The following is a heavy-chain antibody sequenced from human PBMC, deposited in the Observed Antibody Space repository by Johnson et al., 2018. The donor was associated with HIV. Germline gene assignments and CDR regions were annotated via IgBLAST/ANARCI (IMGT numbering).Heavy chain of an antibody. CDR2: MWYDGSNK. J-gene: IGHJ3*01. V-gene: IGHV3-33*06. D-gene: IGHD6-13*01. CDR1: GFTFSTYG. Sequence: QVQLVESGGGVVQPGRSLRLSCAASGFTFSTYGMHWVRQAPGKGLEWVAVMWYDGSNKYYADSVKGRFTISRDNSKNQLYLQMNSLRAEDTAVYYCAKDQWTSSCTNDAFDFWCQGTMVTVSS. CDR3: AKDQWTSSCTNDAFDF.